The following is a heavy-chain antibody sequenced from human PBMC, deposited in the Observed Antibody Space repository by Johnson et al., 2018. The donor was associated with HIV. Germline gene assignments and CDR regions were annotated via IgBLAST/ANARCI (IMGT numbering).Heavy chain of an antibody. CDR3: ASLGYTSGWIVSDDGFDV. J-gene: IGHJ3*01. V-gene: IGHV3-30*04. D-gene: IGHD6-19*01. Sequence: QMLLVESGGGLVQPGRSLKLSCAASGFTFSSYAMHWVRQAPGKGLEWVAVISYDGSNKYYADSVKGRFSLSRDISKNMLYLQMNSLRPEDTAVYYCASLGYTSGWIVSDDGFDVWGQGTTVTVS. CDR2: ISYDGSNK. CDR1: GFTFSSYA.